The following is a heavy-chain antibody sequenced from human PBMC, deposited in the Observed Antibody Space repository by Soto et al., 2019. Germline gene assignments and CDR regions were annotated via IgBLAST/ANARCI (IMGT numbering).Heavy chain of an antibody. CDR3: AKGXXXXXXXLEN. Sequence: PGKGLEWVSSITAKSDTTYYADSVKGRFTISRDSAKNTVSLQVNSLTAGDTAVYYCAKGXXXXXXXLENWGPGTPVTVSS. J-gene: IGHJ4*02. CDR2: ITAKSDTT. V-gene: IGHV3-23*01.